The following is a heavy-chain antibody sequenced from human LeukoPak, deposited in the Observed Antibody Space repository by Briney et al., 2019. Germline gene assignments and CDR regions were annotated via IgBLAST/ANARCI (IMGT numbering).Heavy chain of an antibody. Sequence: SETLSLTCTVSGASISSYYWSWIRQPPGQGLEWIGYIYASGNTNSNPSLKSRVTMSVDTSNDQFSLMLTSVTAADTAVYYCALSTYYYDSSGYYWNYWGQGTLVTVSS. V-gene: IGHV4-4*08. CDR1: GASISSYY. CDR2: IYASGNT. J-gene: IGHJ4*02. D-gene: IGHD3-22*01. CDR3: ALSTYYYDSSGYYWNY.